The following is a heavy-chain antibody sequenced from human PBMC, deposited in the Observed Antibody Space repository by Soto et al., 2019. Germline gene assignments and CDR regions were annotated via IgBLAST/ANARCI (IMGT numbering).Heavy chain of an antibody. CDR2: IYYTGYT. J-gene: IGHJ2*01. V-gene: IGHV4-39*01. CDR3: ARSAIATHWFFDL. CDR1: GGPISSSSYY. Sequence: SETLSLTCTVSGGPISSSSYYWGWIRQAPGKGLEWLATIYYTGYTYHNPSLKSHVTISVDTSKNQFSLKLTSVTAAATALYYCARSAIATHWFFDLWGRGTLVTVSS. D-gene: IGHD5-18*01.